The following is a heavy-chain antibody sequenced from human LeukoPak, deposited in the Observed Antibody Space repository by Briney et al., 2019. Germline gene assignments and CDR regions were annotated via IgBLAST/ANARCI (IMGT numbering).Heavy chain of an antibody. J-gene: IGHJ2*01. CDR2: IKQNGNEI. CDR1: RFIFISSR. D-gene: IGHD3/OR15-3a*01. Sequence: PRGSLTLSCAASRFIFISSRMTWVRQAPGLGLEWVANIKQNGNEIFSVDSVKSRLTITRDNAKNSLYLKMSSLRAEDTAISYCVRVRTEWYLDLWGRGTLVTVSS. V-gene: IGHV3-7*01. CDR3: VRVRTEWYLDL.